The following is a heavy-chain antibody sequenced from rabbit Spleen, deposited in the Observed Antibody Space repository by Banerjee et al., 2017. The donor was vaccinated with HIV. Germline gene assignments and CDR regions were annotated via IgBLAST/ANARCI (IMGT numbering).Heavy chain of an antibody. D-gene: IGHD8-1*01. CDR1: GFSFSSSYY. CDR2: IYVGDSGST. V-gene: IGHV1S40*01. Sequence: QSLEESGGGLVQPEGSLTLTCTASGFSFSSSYYMCWVRQAPGKGLEWIGCIYVGDSGSTHYASWAKGRFTISKTSSTTVTLQMTSLTAADTATYFCARDTGSSFSSYGMDLWGQGTLVTVS. J-gene: IGHJ6*01. CDR3: ARDTGSSFSSYGMDL.